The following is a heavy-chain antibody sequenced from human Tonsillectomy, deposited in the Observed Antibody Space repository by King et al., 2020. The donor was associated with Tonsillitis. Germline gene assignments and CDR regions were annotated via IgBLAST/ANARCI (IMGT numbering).Heavy chain of an antibody. V-gene: IGHV4-39*01. CDR1: CGSISSSSYY. Sequence: QLQESGPGLAKPSETLSLTCTVSCGSISSSSYYWGWIRQPPGTGLEWIGRIYYSGSTYYNPSLNSRVTITVDTSKNQFSLKRSSVTAADTAVYYCAKTTTSYGMDVWGQGTTGSVSS. D-gene: IGHD4-11*01. J-gene: IGHJ6*02. CDR2: IYYSGST. CDR3: AKTTTSYGMDV.